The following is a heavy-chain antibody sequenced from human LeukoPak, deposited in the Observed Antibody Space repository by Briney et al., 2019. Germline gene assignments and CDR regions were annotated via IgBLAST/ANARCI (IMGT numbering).Heavy chain of an antibody. V-gene: IGHV4-4*07. D-gene: IGHD3-3*01. CDR3: ASGGGVLEWLVY. CDR2: IYTSGST. J-gene: IGHJ4*02. CDR1: GGSISSYY. Sequence: SDTLSLTCTVSGGSISSYYWSWIRQPAGKGLEWIGRIYTSGSTNYNPSLKSRVTMSVDTSKNQFSLKLSSVTAADTAVYYCASGGGVLEWLVYWGQGTLVTVSS.